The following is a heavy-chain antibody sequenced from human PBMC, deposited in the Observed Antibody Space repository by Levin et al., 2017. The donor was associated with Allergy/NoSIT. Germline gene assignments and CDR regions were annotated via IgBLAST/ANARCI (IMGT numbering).Heavy chain of an antibody. Sequence: SETLSLTCSVSGGSISSYYWSWIRQSPGKGLEWIGYIYYSGSTNYNPFLKSRVTISVDTSKNQFSLKLSSVTAADTAVYYCARGWGAVAPGDYWGQGTLVTVSS. CDR3: ARGWGAVAPGDY. V-gene: IGHV4-59*01. J-gene: IGHJ4*02. CDR2: IYYSGST. D-gene: IGHD6-19*01. CDR1: GGSISSYY.